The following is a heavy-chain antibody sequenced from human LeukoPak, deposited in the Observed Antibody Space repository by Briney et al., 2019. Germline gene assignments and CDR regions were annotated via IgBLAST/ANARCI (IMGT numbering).Heavy chain of an antibody. D-gene: IGHD3/OR15-3a*01. J-gene: IGHJ4*02. CDR2: IYPGDSDT. Sequence: GESLKISCKASGYSFTNYWIGWVRQMPGKGLEWSGVIYPGDSDTTYSPSFQGQVTISVDKSISTAYLQWSSLKASDTAMYYCARHSSAGLITPFDYWGQGTLVTVSS. CDR1: GYSFTNYW. CDR3: ARHSSAGLITPFDY. V-gene: IGHV5-51*01.